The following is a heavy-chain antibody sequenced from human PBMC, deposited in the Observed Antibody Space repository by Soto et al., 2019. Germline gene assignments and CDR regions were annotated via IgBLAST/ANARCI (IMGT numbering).Heavy chain of an antibody. CDR2: IYSGGST. D-gene: IGHD3-10*01. CDR3: ARERHYGSGSYYNFETYYFDY. CDR1: GFTVSSNY. J-gene: IGHJ4*02. Sequence: GGSLRLSCAASGFTVSSNYMSWVRQAPGKGLEWVSVIYSGGSTYYADSVKGRFTISRDNSKNTLYLQMNSLRAEDTAVYYCARERHYGSGSYYNFETYYFDYRGQGTLVTVSS. V-gene: IGHV3-66*01.